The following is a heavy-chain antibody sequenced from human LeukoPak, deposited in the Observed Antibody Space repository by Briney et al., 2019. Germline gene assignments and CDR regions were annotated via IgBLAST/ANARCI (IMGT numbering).Heavy chain of an antibody. CDR2: IYHSGST. CDR3: ASFSAGGAFDI. V-gene: IGHV4-38-2*02. J-gene: IGHJ3*02. CDR1: GYSISSGYY. Sequence: SETLSLTCTVSGYSISSGYYWGWIRQPPGKGPEWIGSIYHSGSTYYNPSLKSRVTISVDTSKNQFSLKLSSVTAADTAVYYCASFSAGGAFDIWGQGTMVTVSS. D-gene: IGHD2/OR15-2a*01.